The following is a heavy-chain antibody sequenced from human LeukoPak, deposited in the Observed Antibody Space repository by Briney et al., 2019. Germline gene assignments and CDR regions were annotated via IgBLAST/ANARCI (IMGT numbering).Heavy chain of an antibody. CDR2: ISLSGDTI. CDR1: GFSFSSYS. CDR3: ARGPPLFDP. J-gene: IGHJ5*02. V-gene: IGHV3-48*04. Sequence: GGSLRRSCAASGFSFSSYSMNWVRQAPGKGLEWVSYISLSGDTIYYADSVKGRFTISRDNAKNSLYLQINSLRAEDTAIYYCARGPPLFDPWGQGTLVTVSS.